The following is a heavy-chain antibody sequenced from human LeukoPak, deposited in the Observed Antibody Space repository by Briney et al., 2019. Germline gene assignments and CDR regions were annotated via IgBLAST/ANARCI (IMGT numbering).Heavy chain of an antibody. V-gene: IGHV1-2*02. CDR1: GYTFTGYY. J-gene: IGHJ4*02. Sequence: ASVKVSCKASGYTFTGYYMHWVRQAPGQGLEWMGWNNPNSGGTNYAQKFQGRVTMTRDTSISTAYMELSRLRSDDTAVYYCARFNLRQGNSGSPGYWGQGTLVTVSS. D-gene: IGHD1-26*01. CDR3: ARFNLRQGNSGSPGY. CDR2: NNPNSGGT.